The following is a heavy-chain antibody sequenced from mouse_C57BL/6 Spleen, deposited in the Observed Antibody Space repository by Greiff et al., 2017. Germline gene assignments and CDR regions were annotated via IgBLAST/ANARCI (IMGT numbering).Heavy chain of an antibody. CDR2: ISSGGDYI. CDR3: TRESGYSFDY. CDR1: GFTFSSYA. Sequence: EVMLVESGEGLVKPGGSLKLSCAASGFTFSSYAMSWVRQTPEKRLEWVAYISSGGDYIYYADTVKGRFTISRDNARNTLYLQMSSLKSENTAMYYCTRESGYSFDYWGQGTTLTVSS. D-gene: IGHD1-3*01. J-gene: IGHJ2*01. V-gene: IGHV5-9-1*02.